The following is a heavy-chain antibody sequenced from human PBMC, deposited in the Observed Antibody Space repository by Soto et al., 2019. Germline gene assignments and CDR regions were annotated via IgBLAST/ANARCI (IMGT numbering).Heavy chain of an antibody. CDR1: GYTFTSYA. J-gene: IGHJ4*02. CDR3: ARGQSFCGGDCYSGGLDY. Sequence: QVRLVQSGAEVKKPGASVKVSCKASGYTFTSYAMHWVRQAPGQRLEWMGWSNAGNGNTKYSQKFQGRVTITRNTSVCTAYIELSSVRSEDTAVDYYARGQSFCGGDCYSGGLDYWGQGTLVTVSS. D-gene: IGHD2-21*02. CDR2: SNAGNGNT. V-gene: IGHV1-3*01.